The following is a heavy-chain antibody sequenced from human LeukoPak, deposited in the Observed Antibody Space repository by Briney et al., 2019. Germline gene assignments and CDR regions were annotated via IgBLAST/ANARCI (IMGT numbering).Heavy chain of an antibody. CDR2: INPNSGGT. J-gene: IGHJ4*02. Sequence: ASVKVSCKASGYTFTGYYMHWVRQAPGQGLEWMGWINPNSGGTNYAQKFQGRVTMTRDTSISTAYMELSRLRSDDTAVYYCARSPLLTIFGVAQDYWGQGTLVTVSS. D-gene: IGHD3-3*01. CDR1: GYTFTGYY. V-gene: IGHV1-2*02. CDR3: ARSPLLTIFGVAQDY.